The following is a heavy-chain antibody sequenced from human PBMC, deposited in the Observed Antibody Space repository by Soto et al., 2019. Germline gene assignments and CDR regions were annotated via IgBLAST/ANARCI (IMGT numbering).Heavy chain of an antibody. CDR1: GFTFSSYA. V-gene: IGHV3-23*01. J-gene: IGHJ4*02. D-gene: IGHD6-6*01. CDR2: ISGSGGST. Sequence: GSLRLSCAASGFTFSSYAMSWVRQAPGKGLEWVSAISGSGGSTYYANSVKGRFTISRDNSKNTLYLQMNSLRAEDTAVYYCAKDRAGIAARPKLDYWGQGTLVTVSS. CDR3: AKDRAGIAARPKLDY.